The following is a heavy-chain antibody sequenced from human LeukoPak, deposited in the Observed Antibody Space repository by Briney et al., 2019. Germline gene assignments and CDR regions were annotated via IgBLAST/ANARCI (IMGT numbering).Heavy chain of an antibody. Sequence: GGSLRLSCDVSGFTFSDYHMDWVRQAPGKGLEWVGRSRDKGQSHTTEYAASVRGRFTISRDDSKNSLSLQLNSLKTEDTAVYYCARDSKKHSHDYWGQGILVTVSS. D-gene: IGHD2/OR15-2a*01. CDR2: SRDKGQSHTT. J-gene: IGHJ4*02. V-gene: IGHV3-72*01. CDR1: GFTFSDYH. CDR3: ARDSKKHSHDY.